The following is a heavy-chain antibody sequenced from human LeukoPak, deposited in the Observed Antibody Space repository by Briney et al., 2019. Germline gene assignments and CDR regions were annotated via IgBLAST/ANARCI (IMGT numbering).Heavy chain of an antibody. CDR2: INTDGSST. V-gene: IGHV3-74*01. J-gene: IGHJ3*02. CDR1: GFTFSSYW. CDR3: ARDREQWLHGGAFDI. Sequence: PGGSLRLSCAASGFTFSSYWMHWVRQAPGKGLVWVSRINTDGSSTSYADSVKGRFTISRDNAKNTLYLQMNSLRAEDTAVYYCARDREQWLHGGAFDIWGQGTMVTVSS. D-gene: IGHD6-19*01.